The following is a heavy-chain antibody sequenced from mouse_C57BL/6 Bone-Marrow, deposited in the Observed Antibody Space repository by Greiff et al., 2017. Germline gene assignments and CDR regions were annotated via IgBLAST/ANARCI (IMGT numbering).Heavy chain of an antibody. D-gene: IGHD2-12*01. V-gene: IGHV1-64*01. J-gene: IGHJ4*01. CDR2: IHPNSGST. CDR1: GYTFTSYW. Sequence: QVQLQQPGAELVKPGASVKLSCKASGYTFTSYWMHWVKQRPGQGLEWIGMIHPNSGSTNYNEKFKSKATLTVDKSSSTAYMQLSSLTSEDSAVYCCSKEESYDYAMDYWGQGTSVTVSA. CDR3: SKEESYDYAMDY.